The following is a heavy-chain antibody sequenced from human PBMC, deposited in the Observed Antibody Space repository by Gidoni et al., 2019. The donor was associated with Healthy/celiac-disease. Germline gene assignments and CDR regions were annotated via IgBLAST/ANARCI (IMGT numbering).Heavy chain of an antibody. V-gene: IGHV3-33*01. CDR3: ARGRVRSSTSENDY. Sequence: QVQLVESGGGVVQPGWSRRLSCVASGFTCSSYGRHWVRQAPGKGLEWVAVIWYDGSNKYYADSVKDRFTISRDNSKNTLYLQMNSLRAEDTAVYYCARGRVRSSTSENDYWGQGTLVTVSS. J-gene: IGHJ4*02. CDR1: GFTCSSYG. CDR2: IWYDGSNK. D-gene: IGHD2-2*01.